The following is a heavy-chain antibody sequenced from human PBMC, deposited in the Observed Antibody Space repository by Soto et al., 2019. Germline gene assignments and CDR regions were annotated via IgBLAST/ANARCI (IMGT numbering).Heavy chain of an antibody. CDR3: ARRGYSYGYYFDY. V-gene: IGHV4-39*01. CDR2: IYYSGST. J-gene: IGHJ4*02. CDR1: GGSISSSSYY. Sequence: SETLSLTCTVSGGSISSSSYYWGWIRQPPGKGLEWIGSIYYSGSTYYNPSLKSRVTISVDTSKNQFSLKLSSVTAADTAVYYCARRGYSYGYYFDYWGQGTLVTVSS. D-gene: IGHD5-18*01.